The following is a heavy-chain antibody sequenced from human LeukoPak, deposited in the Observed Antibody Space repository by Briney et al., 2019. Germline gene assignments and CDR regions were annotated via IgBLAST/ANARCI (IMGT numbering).Heavy chain of an antibody. D-gene: IGHD3-22*01. CDR1: GFTFSNYE. CDR3: ARGYYDSSGYSDAFDI. Sequence: GGSLRLSCAASGFTFSNYEMNWVRQAPGKGLEWVSYISSRGSAIYYADSVKGRFTISRDNAKNSLYLQMNSLRAEDTAVYYCARGYYDSSGYSDAFDIWGQGTMVTVSS. V-gene: IGHV3-48*03. CDR2: ISSRGSAI. J-gene: IGHJ3*02.